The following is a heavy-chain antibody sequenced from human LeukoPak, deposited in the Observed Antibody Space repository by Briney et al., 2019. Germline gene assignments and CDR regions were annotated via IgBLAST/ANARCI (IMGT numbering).Heavy chain of an antibody. J-gene: IGHJ4*02. CDR1: GFTVSSNY. D-gene: IGHD2-15*01. CDR3: ARVDYCSGGSCYSIDY. V-gene: IGHV3-53*01. CDR2: IYSGGST. Sequence: GGSLRLSCAASGFTVSSNYMSWVRQAPGKGLEWVSVIYSGGSTYYADSVKGRFTISRDNSKNTLYLQMNSLRAEDTAVYYCARVDYCSGGSCYSIDYWGQGTLVTVSS.